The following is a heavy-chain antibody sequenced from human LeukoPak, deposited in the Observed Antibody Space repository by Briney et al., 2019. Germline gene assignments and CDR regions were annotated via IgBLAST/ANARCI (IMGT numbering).Heavy chain of an antibody. J-gene: IGHJ6*03. D-gene: IGHD3-22*01. CDR1: GGTFSSYA. Sequence: SVKVSCKASGGTFSSYAISWVRQAPGQGLEWMGGIIPIFGTADYAQKFQGRVTITADKSTSTAYMELSSLRSEDTAVYYCAREDYYDSSGYFDYYYMDVWGKGTTVTVSS. CDR2: IIPIFGTA. V-gene: IGHV1-69*06. CDR3: AREDYYDSSGYFDYYYMDV.